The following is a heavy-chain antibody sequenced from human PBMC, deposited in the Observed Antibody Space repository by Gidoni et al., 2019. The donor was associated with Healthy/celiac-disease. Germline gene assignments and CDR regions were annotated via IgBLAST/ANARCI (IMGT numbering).Heavy chain of an antibody. D-gene: IGHD6-19*01. CDR3: ATPYSSGSDY. V-gene: IGHV4-39*01. Sequence: GSIYYSGSTYYNPSLKTRVTISVDTSKNQCSLKLSSVTAADTAVYYCATPYSSGSDYWGQGTLVTVSS. CDR2: IYYSGST. J-gene: IGHJ4*02.